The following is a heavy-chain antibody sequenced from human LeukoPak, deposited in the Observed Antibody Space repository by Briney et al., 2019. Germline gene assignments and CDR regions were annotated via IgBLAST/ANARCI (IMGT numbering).Heavy chain of an antibody. D-gene: IGHD3-10*01. CDR3: ARASGSGSDWDYYYYYMDV. CDR2: MNPNSGNT. V-gene: IGHV1-8*03. Sequence: ASVKVSCKASGYTFTSYDINWVRQATGQGLEWMGWMNPNSGNTGYAQKFQGRVTITRNTSISTAYMELSSLRSEDTAVYYCARASGSGSDWDYYYYYMDVWGKATTVTVSS. CDR1: GYTFTSYD. J-gene: IGHJ6*03.